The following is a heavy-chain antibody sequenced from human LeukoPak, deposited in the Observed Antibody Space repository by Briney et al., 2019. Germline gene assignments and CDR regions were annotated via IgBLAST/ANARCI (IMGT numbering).Heavy chain of an antibody. D-gene: IGHD6-19*01. J-gene: IGHJ5*02. Sequence: GGSLRLSCAASGFTFSNAWMSWVRQAPGKGLEWVSVIYSGGSTYYADSVKGRFTISRDNSKNTLYLQMNSLRAEDTAVYYCARDRGSSGWYWFDPWGQGTLVTVSS. CDR1: GFTFSNAW. CDR2: IYSGGST. CDR3: ARDRGSSGWYWFDP. V-gene: IGHV3-66*02.